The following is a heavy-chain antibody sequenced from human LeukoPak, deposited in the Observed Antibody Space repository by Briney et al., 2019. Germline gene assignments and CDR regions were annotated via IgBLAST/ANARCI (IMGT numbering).Heavy chain of an antibody. J-gene: IGHJ6*02. D-gene: IGHD3-10*01. V-gene: IGHV1-69*13. CDR1: GYTFPGHH. CDR3: ARGSGTITMVRGVFYGMDV. Sequence: GASVKVSCKASGYTFPGHHIHWVRQAPGQGLEWMGGIIPIFGTPNYAQKFQGRVTITADESTSTAYMELSSLRSEDTAVYYCARGSGTITMVRGVFYGMDVWGQGTTVTVSS. CDR2: IIPIFGTP.